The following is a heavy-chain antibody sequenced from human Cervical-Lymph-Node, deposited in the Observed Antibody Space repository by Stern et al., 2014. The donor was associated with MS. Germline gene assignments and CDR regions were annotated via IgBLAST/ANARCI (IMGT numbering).Heavy chain of an antibody. D-gene: IGHD3-22*01. J-gene: IGHJ6*02. CDR2: ISGSGGSI. CDR3: AKQYFDSSGYSYYYGMDV. V-gene: IGHV3-23*04. CDR1: GFTFHKHA. Sequence: VQLVESGGYLVQPGGSLRLSCAASGFTFHKHAMNWVRQAPGKGLGWVSTISGSGGSIYYADSVKGRFTISRDNSENTLYLQMHSLRAEDTAIYYCAKQYFDSSGYSYYYGMDVWGQGTTVTVSS.